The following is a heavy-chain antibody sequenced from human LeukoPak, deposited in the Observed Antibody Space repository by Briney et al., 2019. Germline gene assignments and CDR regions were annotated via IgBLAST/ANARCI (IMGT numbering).Heavy chain of an antibody. Sequence: GGSLRLSCAASGFDFSTYSIDWVRQAPGKGLVWVSYISSSSSNIYHADSVKGRFTISRDNAKNSLHLQMNSLRAEDTAVYYCARVGRSGWTVDYWGQGTLVTVSS. D-gene: IGHD6-19*01. V-gene: IGHV3-48*04. CDR3: ARVGRSGWTVDY. CDR1: GFDFSTYS. CDR2: ISSSSSNI. J-gene: IGHJ4*02.